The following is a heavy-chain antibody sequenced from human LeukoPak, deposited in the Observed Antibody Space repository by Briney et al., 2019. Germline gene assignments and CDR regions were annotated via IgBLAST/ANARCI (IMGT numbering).Heavy chain of an antibody. CDR3: AKDLLALDYYYYGMDV. J-gene: IGHJ6*02. CDR1: GFPFSSYG. D-gene: IGHD2-15*01. Sequence: GGSLRLSCATSGFPFSSYGMHWVRQAPGKGLEWVAVISYDGSNKYYADSVKGRFTISRDNSKNTLYLQMNSLRAEDTAVYYCAKDLLALDYYYYGMDVWGQGTTVTVSS. V-gene: IGHV3-30*18. CDR2: ISYDGSNK.